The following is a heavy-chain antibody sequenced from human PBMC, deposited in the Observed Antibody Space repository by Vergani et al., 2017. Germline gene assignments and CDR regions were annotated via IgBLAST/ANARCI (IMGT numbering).Heavy chain of an antibody. V-gene: IGHV3-48*01. CDR1: VFTFSTYS. J-gene: IGHJ3*02. D-gene: IGHD3-22*01. CDR2: ISTDASTT. Sequence: EVQLVESGGGLVQPGGSLRLSCVGSVFTFSTYSMNWVRQAPGKGLEWVSYISTDASTTYYGDSVKGRFTISRDNAKNSLYLQMNSLRAEDTAVYFCAREPLRTYDSSGYYFHDAFDIWGQGTMVTVSS. CDR3: AREPLRTYDSSGYYFHDAFDI.